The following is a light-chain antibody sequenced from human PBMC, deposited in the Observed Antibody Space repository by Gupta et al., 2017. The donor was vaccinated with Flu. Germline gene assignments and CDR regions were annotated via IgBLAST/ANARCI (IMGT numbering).Light chain of an antibody. Sequence: QSVLTQPPSASGTPGQRVTIYCSGSSSNIGGNTVNWYQQLPGTAPKLVVYSNNQRPSGVPDRFSGSKSGPSASLAISGLQSEDEADYYCAAWDDSLNGRVFGGGTKLTVL. CDR1: SSNIGGNT. J-gene: IGLJ3*02. CDR3: AAWDDSLNGRV. CDR2: SNN. V-gene: IGLV1-44*01.